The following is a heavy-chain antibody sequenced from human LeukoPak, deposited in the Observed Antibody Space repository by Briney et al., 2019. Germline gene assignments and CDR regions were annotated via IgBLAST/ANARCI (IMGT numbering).Heavy chain of an antibody. Sequence: GESLKISCKGSGYSLTSYWIGWARQMPGKGLEWMGIIYPGDSDTRYSPSFQGQVTISADKSISTAYLQWSSLKASDTAMYYCARSCTSTSCYLTDAFDIWGQGTMVTVSS. J-gene: IGHJ3*02. CDR3: ARSCTSTSCYLTDAFDI. V-gene: IGHV5-51*01. D-gene: IGHD2-2*01. CDR2: IYPGDSDT. CDR1: GYSLTSYW.